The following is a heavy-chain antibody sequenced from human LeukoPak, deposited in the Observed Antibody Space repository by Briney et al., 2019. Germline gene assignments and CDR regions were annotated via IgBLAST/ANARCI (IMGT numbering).Heavy chain of an antibody. V-gene: IGHV4-59*01. CDR3: ARAPGQYYYYGMDV. D-gene: IGHD4-11*01. CDR2: IYYSGST. CDR1: GGSISGYY. Sequence: SETLSLTCTVSGGSISGYYWSWIRQPPGKGLEWIGYIYYSGSTNYNPSLKSRVIISLDTSKSQFSLKLSSVTAADTALYYCARAPGQYYYYGMDVWGQGTTVTVSS. J-gene: IGHJ6*02.